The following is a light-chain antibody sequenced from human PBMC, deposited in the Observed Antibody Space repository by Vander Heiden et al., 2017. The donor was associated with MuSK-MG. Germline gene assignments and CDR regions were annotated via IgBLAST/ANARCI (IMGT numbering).Light chain of an antibody. CDR2: DAS. J-gene: IGKJ1*01. CDR3: QQYNRYSWT. CDR1: QSIHSW. V-gene: IGKV1-5*01. Sequence: DIQMTQSPSTLSASVGDRVTITCRASQSIHSWLAWYQQKPGKAPNLLIYDASSLQSGVPSRFSGSGSGTEFTLTISSLQPDDFASYYCQQYNRYSWTFGQGTKVXIK.